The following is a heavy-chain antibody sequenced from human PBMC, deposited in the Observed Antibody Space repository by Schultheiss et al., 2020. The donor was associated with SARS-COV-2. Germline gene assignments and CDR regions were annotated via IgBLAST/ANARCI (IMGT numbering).Heavy chain of an antibody. CDR3: AREPYLTGTTRVDWFDP. Sequence: SETLSLTCTVSGGSISSYYWSWIRQPAGKGLEWIGRIYYSGSTYYNPSLKSRVTISVDTSKNQFSLKLSSVTAADTAVYYCAREPYLTGTTRVDWFDPWGQGTLVTVSS. CDR1: GGSISSYY. V-gene: IGHV4-59*05. J-gene: IGHJ5*02. CDR2: IYYSGST. D-gene: IGHD1-20*01.